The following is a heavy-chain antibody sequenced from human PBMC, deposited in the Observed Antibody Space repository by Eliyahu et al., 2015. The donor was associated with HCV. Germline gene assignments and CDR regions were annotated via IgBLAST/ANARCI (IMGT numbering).Heavy chain of an antibody. CDR2: IYVSGST. CDR3: ARTYSSSWSEYYFDY. V-gene: IGHV4-4*07. CDR1: GGSINSYY. Sequence: QVQLQESGPGLVKPSETLSLTCTVSGGSINSYYWSWVRQSAGKGLEWVGRIYVSGSTNYNPSFKSRVTMSVDASKNQFSLNLTSVTAADTAVYYCARTYSSSWSEYYFDYWGQGTLVTVSS. J-gene: IGHJ4*02. D-gene: IGHD6-13*01.